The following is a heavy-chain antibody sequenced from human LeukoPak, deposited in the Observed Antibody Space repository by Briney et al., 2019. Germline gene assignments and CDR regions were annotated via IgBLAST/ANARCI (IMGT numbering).Heavy chain of an antibody. V-gene: IGHV4-4*02. J-gene: IGHJ4*02. CDR1: GGSISSSNW. CDR3: ARVLRFLEWLSRFNH. CDR2: IYYSGST. D-gene: IGHD3-3*01. Sequence: PSGTLSLTCAVSGGSISSSNWWSWVRQPPGKGLEWIGSIYYSGSTYYNPSLKSRVTISVDTSKNQFSLKLSSVTAADTAVYYCARVLRFLEWLSRFNHWGQGTLVTVSS.